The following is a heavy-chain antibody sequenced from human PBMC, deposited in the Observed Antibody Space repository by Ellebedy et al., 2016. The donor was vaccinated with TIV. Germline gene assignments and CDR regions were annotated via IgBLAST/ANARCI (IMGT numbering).Heavy chain of an antibody. Sequence: GGSLRLSCAASGFTFSNAWMNWVRQAPGKGLEWVDRIKSKTDGGAADYAAPVKGRFTIPRDDSKNTLYLQMNSLKTEDTAVYFCTTVYRYNYDSVWGQGTLVTVSS. CDR2: IKSKTDGGAA. J-gene: IGHJ4*02. CDR1: GFTFSNAW. V-gene: IGHV3-15*01. D-gene: IGHD5-18*01. CDR3: TTVYRYNYDSV.